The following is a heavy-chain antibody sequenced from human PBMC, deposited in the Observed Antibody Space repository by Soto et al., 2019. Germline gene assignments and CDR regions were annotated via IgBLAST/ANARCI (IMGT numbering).Heavy chain of an antibody. D-gene: IGHD3-16*01. Sequence: QVQLVQSGAEVKKPGASVKVSCKASGYTFTNFGISWVRQAPGQGLEWMGWISAYNGNTNYAQNFQGRVTMTTDTSTSNAEMELRSLRADAADDYYSARGGTPIDYWGQGTLVTVSS. CDR1: GYTFTNFG. V-gene: IGHV1-18*01. CDR3: ARGGTPIDY. J-gene: IGHJ4*02. CDR2: ISAYNGNT.